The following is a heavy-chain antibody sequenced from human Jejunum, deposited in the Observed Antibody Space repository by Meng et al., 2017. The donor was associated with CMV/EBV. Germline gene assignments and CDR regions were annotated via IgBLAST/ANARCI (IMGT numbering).Heavy chain of an antibody. D-gene: IGHD3-16*01. CDR2: TSYDGNSQ. CDR1: GFTFSSHA. Sequence: ASGFTFSSHAMHWVRQAPGKGLEWVAVTSYDGNSQSYTDSVKGRFTISRDNSDNMLYLQMNSLRADDTAVYYCARDGGGFNSSPFDYWGQGTLVTVSS. J-gene: IGHJ4*02. V-gene: IGHV3-30*04. CDR3: ARDGGGFNSSPFDY.